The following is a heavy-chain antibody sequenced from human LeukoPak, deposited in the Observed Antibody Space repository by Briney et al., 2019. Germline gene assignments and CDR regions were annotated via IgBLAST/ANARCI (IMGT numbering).Heavy chain of an antibody. CDR2: INPSGGST. CDR1: GYTFTSYY. CDR3: ARSMAGGQPLTEN. J-gene: IGHJ4*02. Sequence: ASVKVSCKASGYTFTSYYMHWVRQAPGQGLEWMGIINPSGGSTSYAQKFQGRVTMTRDTSISTAYMELSRLRSDDTAVYYCARSMAGGQPLTENWGQGTLVTVSS. D-gene: IGHD2-2*01. V-gene: IGHV1-46*01.